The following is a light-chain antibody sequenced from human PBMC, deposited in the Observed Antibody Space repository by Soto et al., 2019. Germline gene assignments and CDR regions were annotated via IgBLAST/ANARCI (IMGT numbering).Light chain of an antibody. CDR1: SSNIGRNF. CDR3: ATWDDSLNDYV. J-gene: IGLJ1*01. CDR2: KNN. Sequence: QSVLTQPPSASGTPGQRVTISCSGSSSNIGRNFVYWYQQLPGTAPKLLIFKNNQRPSGVPDRFSGSKSGSSASLAISGLRSGDEADYYCATWDDSLNDYVFATGTKATVL. V-gene: IGLV1-47*01.